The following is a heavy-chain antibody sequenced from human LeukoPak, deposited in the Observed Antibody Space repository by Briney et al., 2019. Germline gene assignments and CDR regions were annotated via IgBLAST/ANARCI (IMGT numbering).Heavy chain of an antibody. CDR3: ARGGGYSYGSFDY. CDR2: INRDGSST. V-gene: IGHV3-74*01. J-gene: IGHJ4*02. CDR1: GIIFSNYW. D-gene: IGHD5-18*01. Sequence: RGSLRLSCAASGIIFSNYWMHWVRQAPGKVLVWVSRINRDGSSTSYADSVKGRFTISRDNAKNTLYLQMNSLRAEDTAVYYCARGGGYSYGSFDYWGQGTLVTVSS.